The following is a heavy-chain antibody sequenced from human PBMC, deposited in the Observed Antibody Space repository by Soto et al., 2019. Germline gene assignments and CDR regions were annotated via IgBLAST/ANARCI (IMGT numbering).Heavy chain of an antibody. J-gene: IGHJ4*02. CDR3: ARVVGSGSAFHSFDY. CDR2: IWSDGSNK. Sequence: QVQLVESGGGVVQPGRSLRLSCAASGFSFRVYGMHWVRQAPGKGLEWVAVIWSDGSNKYYADSVKGRFTISRDNSKNTLYLQMNSLRAEDTAVYYCARVVGSGSAFHSFDYWGQGTLVTVSS. CDR1: GFSFRVYG. D-gene: IGHD3-10*01. V-gene: IGHV3-33*01.